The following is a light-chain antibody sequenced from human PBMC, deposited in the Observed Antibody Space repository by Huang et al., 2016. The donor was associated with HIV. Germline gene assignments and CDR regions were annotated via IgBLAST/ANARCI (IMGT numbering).Light chain of an antibody. V-gene: IGKV1-17*03. CDR3: LQHHGYPRT. Sequence: DIQLTQSPSAMSASVGDRVSITCRASQDIINYLAWFQQKPGGAPKRLIYAASSLQSGVPSRFSGSRSGTKFTLTISNLQPEDFATYYCLQHHGYPRTFGQGTNV. CDR1: QDIINY. J-gene: IGKJ1*01. CDR2: AAS.